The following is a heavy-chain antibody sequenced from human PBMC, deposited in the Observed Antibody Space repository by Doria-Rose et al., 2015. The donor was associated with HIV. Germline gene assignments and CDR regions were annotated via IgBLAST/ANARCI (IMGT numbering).Heavy chain of an antibody. CDR1: GVSLSSPGMG. Sequence: QVTLKESGPVLVKPTETLTLTCTVSGVSLSSPGMGVSWIRQPPGKAQEWLANIFSDDERPYKTSLKSRLTISRGTSKSQVVLTMTDMDPVDTATYYCARIKSSRWYHKYYFDFWGQGTLVIVSA. CDR2: IFSDDER. V-gene: IGHV2-26*01. CDR3: ARIKSSRWYHKYYFDF. D-gene: IGHD6-13*01. J-gene: IGHJ4*02.